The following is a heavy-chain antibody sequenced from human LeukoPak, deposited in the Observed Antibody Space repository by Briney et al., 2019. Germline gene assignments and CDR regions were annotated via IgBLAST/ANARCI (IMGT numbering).Heavy chain of an antibody. CDR2: IKEDGGEK. J-gene: IGHJ4*02. CDR1: GFTFSNYW. D-gene: IGHD3-3*02. CDR3: ARDSQHLNFDY. V-gene: IGHV3-7*04. Sequence: GGSLRLSCAASGFTFSNYWMNWVRQAPRKGLEWVANIKEDGGEKFYVDSVKGRFIISRDNAKNSLYLQMNSLRAEDTAVYYCARDSQHLNFDYWGQGTLVTVSS.